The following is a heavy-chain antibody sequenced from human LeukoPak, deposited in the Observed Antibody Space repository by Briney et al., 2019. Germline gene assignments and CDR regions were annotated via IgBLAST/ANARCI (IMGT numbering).Heavy chain of an antibody. J-gene: IGHJ5*02. D-gene: IGHD3-10*01. Sequence: PSETLSLTCTVSGGSMSSYYWSWIRQSPGTGLEWVGYISYSGTTNYNPSLKSRVTISLGTSKNRFSLNLTSVTAADTAVYYCARHGSGTSLALYPWGQGTLVTVSS. V-gene: IGHV4-59*08. CDR3: ARHGSGTSLALYP. CDR2: ISYSGTT. CDR1: GGSMSSYY.